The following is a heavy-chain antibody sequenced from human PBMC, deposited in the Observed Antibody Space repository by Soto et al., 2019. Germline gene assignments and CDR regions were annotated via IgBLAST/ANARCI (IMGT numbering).Heavy chain of an antibody. Sequence: PGGSLRLSCAASGFTFSSYGMHWVRQAPGKGLEWVAVISYDGSNKYYADSVKGRFTISRDNSKNTLYLQMNSLRAEDTAVYYCAKSSMIVVDPNYFDYWGQGTLVTVSS. CDR2: ISYDGSNK. J-gene: IGHJ4*02. CDR3: AKSSMIVVDPNYFDY. V-gene: IGHV3-30*18. D-gene: IGHD3-22*01. CDR1: GFTFSSYG.